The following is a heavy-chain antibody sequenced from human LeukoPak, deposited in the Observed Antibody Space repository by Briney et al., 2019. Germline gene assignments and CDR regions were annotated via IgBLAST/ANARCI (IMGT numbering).Heavy chain of an antibody. J-gene: IGHJ4*02. Sequence: PGGSPRLSCAASKFTFSSYGMNWVRQAPGKGLEWVSYISSSGSTIYYADSVKGRFTISRDNTKRSLYLQMDSLRAEDTAVYYCARPKLGYCSSVTCSAPNYYFDYWGQGTLVTVSS. CDR1: KFTFSSYG. D-gene: IGHD2-2*01. CDR3: ARPKLGYCSSVTCSAPNYYFDY. CDR2: ISSSGSTI. V-gene: IGHV3-48*01.